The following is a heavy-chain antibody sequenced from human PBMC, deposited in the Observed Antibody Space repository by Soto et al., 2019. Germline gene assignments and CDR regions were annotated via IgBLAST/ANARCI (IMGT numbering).Heavy chain of an antibody. CDR2: IWYVGSNK. Sequence: GGSLRLSCGASGFPFSNYGMHCVRESPGKGLKRVAVIWYVGSNKYYADSVKGRFTISRDNSKNTLYLQMNTLRAEDTAVYYCARDLVRLGELSSLPPLYWGQGPLVTVSS. CDR1: GFPFSNYG. D-gene: IGHD3-16*02. J-gene: IGHJ4*02. V-gene: IGHV3-33*01. CDR3: ARDLVRLGELSSLPPLY.